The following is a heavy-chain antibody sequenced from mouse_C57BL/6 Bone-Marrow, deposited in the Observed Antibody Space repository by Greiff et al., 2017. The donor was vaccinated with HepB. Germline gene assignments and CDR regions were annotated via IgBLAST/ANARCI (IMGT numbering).Heavy chain of an antibody. D-gene: IGHD1-1*01. CDR3: AVYGSSAWFAY. Sequence: QVHVKQPGAELVMPGASVKLSCKASGYTFTSYWMHWVKQRPGQGLEWIGEIDPSDSYTNYNQKFKGKSTLTVDKSSSTAYMQLSSLTSEDSAVYYCAVYGSSAWFAYWGQGTLVTVSA. J-gene: IGHJ3*01. CDR2: IDPSDSYT. CDR1: GYTFTSYW. V-gene: IGHV1-69*01.